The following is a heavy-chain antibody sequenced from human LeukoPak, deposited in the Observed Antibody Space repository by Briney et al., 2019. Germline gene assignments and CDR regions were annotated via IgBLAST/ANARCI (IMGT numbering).Heavy chain of an antibody. CDR1: GGSISSYY. Sequence: PSETLSLPGTVSGGSISSYYWSWIRQPPGKGLEWIGYVYYSWNTNYNPSLKTRVTISIDTSKNQFSLRLRSVTAADTAIYYCARVGEGCFDHWGQGTLATVSS. CDR2: VYYSWNT. V-gene: IGHV4-59*01. J-gene: IGHJ4*02. CDR3: ARVGEGCFDH.